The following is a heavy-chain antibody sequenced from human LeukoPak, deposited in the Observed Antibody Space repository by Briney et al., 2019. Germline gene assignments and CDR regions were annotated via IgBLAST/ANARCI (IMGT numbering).Heavy chain of an antibody. Sequence: SETLSLTCAVYGGSFSGYYWSWIRQPPGKELEWIGEINHSGSTNYNPTLKSRVTISVDTSKNQFSLKLSSVTAADTAVYYCARGYLAYYDSSGYVPYYFDYWGQGTLVTVSS. V-gene: IGHV4-34*01. CDR2: INHSGST. D-gene: IGHD3-22*01. CDR3: ARGYLAYYDSSGYVPYYFDY. CDR1: GGSFSGYY. J-gene: IGHJ4*02.